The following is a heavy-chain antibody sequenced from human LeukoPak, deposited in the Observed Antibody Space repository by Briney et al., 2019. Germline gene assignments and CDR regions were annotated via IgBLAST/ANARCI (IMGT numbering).Heavy chain of an antibody. J-gene: IGHJ4*02. CDR3: ASVSGSYQFDY. Sequence: GSSVKVSCKSSGYTFTGYYMHWVRQAPGQGLAWMGWINPNSGGTNYAQKFQGRVTMTRDTSISTAYMELSRLRSDDTAVYYCASVSGSYQFDYWGQGTLVTVSS. D-gene: IGHD1-26*01. V-gene: IGHV1-2*02. CDR1: GYTFTGYY. CDR2: INPNSGGT.